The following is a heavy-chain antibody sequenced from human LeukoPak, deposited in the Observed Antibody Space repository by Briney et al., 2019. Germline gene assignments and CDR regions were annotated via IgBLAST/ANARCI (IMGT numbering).Heavy chain of an antibody. CDR3: AKEVTFGGDKWFDY. D-gene: IGHD3-16*01. CDR1: GFTVSSNY. CDR2: IYSGGST. V-gene: IGHV3-53*05. Sequence: PGGSLRLSCAASGFTVSSNYMSWVRQAPGKGLEWVSVIYSGGSTYYADSVKGRFTISRDNSKNTLYLQMNSLRAEDTALYYCAKEVTFGGDKWFDYWGQGTLVTVSS. J-gene: IGHJ4*02.